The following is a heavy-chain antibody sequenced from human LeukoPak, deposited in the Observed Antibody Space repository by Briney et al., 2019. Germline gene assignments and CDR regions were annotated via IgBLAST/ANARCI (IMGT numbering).Heavy chain of an antibody. CDR3: ARDILTKQAYSGYDN. J-gene: IGHJ4*02. D-gene: IGHD5-12*01. CDR2: ISSSGSTI. V-gene: IGHV3-48*03. CDR1: VFTFSSYE. Sequence: PGGSLRLSCAASVFTFSSYEMNSVRQAPGKGLEWVSYISSSGSTIYYADSVKGRFTISRDNAKNSPYLQMNRLRDEDTAVYYCARDILTKQAYSGYDNWGQGTLVTVSS.